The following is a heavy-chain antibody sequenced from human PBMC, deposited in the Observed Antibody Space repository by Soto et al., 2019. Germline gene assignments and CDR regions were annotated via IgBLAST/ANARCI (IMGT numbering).Heavy chain of an antibody. Sequence: QVQLQESGPGLVKPSQTLSLTCSVSAGSISSGGYYWNWIRQPPGKGLEWIGYIYHSGGTYSSPSLRSRVTISVDTSKNQFSLILTSVTAADTAVYYCARDRGGYGVFDYWGQVSLVTVSS. V-gene: IGHV4-31*03. CDR3: ARDRGGYGVFDY. D-gene: IGHD5-12*01. CDR1: AGSISSGGYY. J-gene: IGHJ4*02. CDR2: IYHSGGT.